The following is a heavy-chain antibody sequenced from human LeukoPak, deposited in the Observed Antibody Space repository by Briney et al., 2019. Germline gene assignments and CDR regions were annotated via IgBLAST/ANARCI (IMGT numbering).Heavy chain of an antibody. Sequence: GGSLRLSCAASGFTFSSYWMSWVRQAPGKGLEWVANIKQDGSEKYYVDSVKGRFTISRDNAKNSLYLQMNSLRAEDTAVYYCARDKMVGPTYFDYWGQGTLVTASS. V-gene: IGHV3-7*01. CDR1: GFTFSSYW. CDR3: ARDKMVGPTYFDY. D-gene: IGHD1-26*01. CDR2: IKQDGSEK. J-gene: IGHJ4*02.